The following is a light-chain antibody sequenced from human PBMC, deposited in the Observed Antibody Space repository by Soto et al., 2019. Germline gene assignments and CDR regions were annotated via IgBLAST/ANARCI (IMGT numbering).Light chain of an antibody. CDR3: CSSADSSTLWV. CDR1: SSDIGSYNL. CDR2: EGT. Sequence: QSALTQPASVSGSPGQSITISCTGTSSDIGSYNLVSWYQQHPGKAPKLMVYEGTKRPSGVSIRFSGSKSGNTASLTISGLQAEDEADYYCCSSADSSTLWVFVGGTKLTVL. V-gene: IGLV2-23*01. J-gene: IGLJ3*02.